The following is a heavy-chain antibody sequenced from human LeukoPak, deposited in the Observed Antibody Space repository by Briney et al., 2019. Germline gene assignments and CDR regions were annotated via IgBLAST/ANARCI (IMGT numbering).Heavy chain of an antibody. CDR1: GYTFTGYY. J-gene: IGHJ1*01. V-gene: IGHV1-2*02. CDR2: INPNSGGT. Sequence: ASVKVSCKASGYTFTGYYMHWVRQAPGQGLEWMGWINPNSGGTNYAQKFQGRVTMTRDTSISTAYMELSRLRSDDTAVYYCARVRSNYYDSSGYYYDEYFQHWGQGTPVTVSS. CDR3: ARVRSNYYDSSGYYYDEYFQH. D-gene: IGHD3-22*01.